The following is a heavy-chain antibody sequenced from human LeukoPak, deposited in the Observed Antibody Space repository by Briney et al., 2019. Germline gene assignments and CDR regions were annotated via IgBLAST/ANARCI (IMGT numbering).Heavy chain of an antibody. V-gene: IGHV3-66*01. CDR3: VSSPVLRYFAY. CDR2: IYTGGT. CDR1: GFTVSSIY. J-gene: IGHJ4*02. D-gene: IGHD3-9*01. Sequence: GGSLRLSCAASGFTVSSIYMTWVRQAQGKGLEWVSVIYTGGTYYADSAKGRFTISRDDSKNTLHLQMKSLRAEDTAVYYCVSSPVLRYFAYWGQGTLVSVSS.